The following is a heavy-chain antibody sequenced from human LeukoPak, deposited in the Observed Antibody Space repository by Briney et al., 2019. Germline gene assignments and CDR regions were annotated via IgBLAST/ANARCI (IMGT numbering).Heavy chain of an antibody. CDR2: IYYSGST. CDR1: GGSISSYY. CDR3: ASREGNSCSSTSCYEYYMDV. J-gene: IGHJ6*03. Sequence: PSETLSLTCTVSGGSISSYYWSWIRQPPGKGLEWIGYIYYSGSTNYNPSLKSRVTISVDTSKNQFSLKLSSVTAADTAVYYCASREGNSCSSTSCYEYYMDVWGKGTTVTVSS. D-gene: IGHD2-2*01. V-gene: IGHV4-59*01.